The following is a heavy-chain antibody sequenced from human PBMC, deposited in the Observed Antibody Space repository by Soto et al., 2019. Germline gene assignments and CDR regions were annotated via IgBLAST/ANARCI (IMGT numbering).Heavy chain of an antibody. CDR2: INPSDGNG. CDR3: ARERLGGYDSSGFSP. V-gene: IGHV1-18*01. Sequence: ASVKVSCKASGYSFSFYGINWVRQAPGQGLEWMGWINPSDGNGNFAQKFEDRVTMTTATSTNTVFLELRSLKSDDTAIYYCARERLGGYDSSGFSPWGREPIVPVSS. D-gene: IGHD3-22*01. J-gene: IGHJ5*02. CDR1: GYSFSFYG.